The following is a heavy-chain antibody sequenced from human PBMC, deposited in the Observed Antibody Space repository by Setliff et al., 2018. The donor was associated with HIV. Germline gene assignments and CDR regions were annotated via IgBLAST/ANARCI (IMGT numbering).Heavy chain of an antibody. CDR2: ILSTGERT. D-gene: IGHD2-15*01. J-gene: IGHJ4*02. CDR3: ARARGGNSEWSY. CDR1: GFTFSNYA. V-gene: IGHV3-23*01. Sequence: GGSLRLSCAASGFTFSNYAMSWVRQAPGEGLEWVSAILSTGERTFYADSVKGRFTISRDNSKNTLYLQMNSLRAEDTAVYYCARARGGNSEWSYWGQGTLVTVSS.